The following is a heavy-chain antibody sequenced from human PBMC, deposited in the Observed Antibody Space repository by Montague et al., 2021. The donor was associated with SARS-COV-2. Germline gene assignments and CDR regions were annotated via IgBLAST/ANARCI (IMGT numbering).Heavy chain of an antibody. CDR1: GFPFSSYW. V-gene: IGHV3-7*01. J-gene: IGHJ6*02. CDR2: IKQDGSEK. CDR3: ARDWATGTTSNYYYYGMDV. D-gene: IGHD1-7*01. Sequence: SRRLSCAASGFPFSSYWMSWVRQAPGKGLEWVANIKQDGSEKYYVDSVKGRFTISRDNAKNSLYLQMNSLRAEDTAVYYCARDWATGTTSNYYYYGMDVWGQGTTVTVSS.